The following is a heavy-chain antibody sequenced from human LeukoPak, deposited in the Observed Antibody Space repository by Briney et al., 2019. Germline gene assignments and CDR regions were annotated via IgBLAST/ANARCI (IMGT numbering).Heavy chain of an antibody. D-gene: IGHD2-2*01. CDR2: IYYSGST. J-gene: IGHJ4*02. V-gene: IGHV4-39*07. Sequence: SETLSLTRTVPGGSISSSSYYWGWIRQPPGKGLEWIGSIYYSGSTYYNPSLKSRVTISVDTSKNQFSLKLSSVTAADTGVYYCARVHQLFFDYWGQGTLVAVSS. CDR1: GGSISSSSYY. CDR3: ARVHQLFFDY.